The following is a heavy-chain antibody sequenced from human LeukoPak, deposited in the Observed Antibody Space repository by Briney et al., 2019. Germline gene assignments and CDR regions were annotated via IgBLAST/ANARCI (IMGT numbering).Heavy chain of an antibody. CDR3: ARVVVAISYYFDY. Sequence: GGSLRLSCAASGFTFSSYAMHWVRQAPGKGLEWVAVISYDGSNKYHADSVKGRFTISRDNSKNTLYLQMNSLRAEDTAVYYCARVVVAISYYFDYWGQGTLVTVSS. CDR2: ISYDGSNK. CDR1: GFTFSSYA. D-gene: IGHD2-21*01. J-gene: IGHJ4*02. V-gene: IGHV3-30-3*01.